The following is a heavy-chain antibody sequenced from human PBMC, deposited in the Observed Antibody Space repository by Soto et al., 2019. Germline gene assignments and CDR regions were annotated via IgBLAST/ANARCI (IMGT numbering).Heavy chain of an antibody. CDR3: ARARQDIVLMVYAISFDY. D-gene: IGHD2-8*01. J-gene: IGHJ4*02. CDR2: IYYSGST. Sequence: SETLSLTCTVSGGSISSGGYYWSWIRQHPGKGLEWIGYIYYSGSTYYNPSLKSRVTISVDTSKSQFSLKLSSVTAADTAVYYCARARQDIVLMVYAISFDYWGQGTLVTVSS. V-gene: IGHV4-31*03. CDR1: GGSISSGGYY.